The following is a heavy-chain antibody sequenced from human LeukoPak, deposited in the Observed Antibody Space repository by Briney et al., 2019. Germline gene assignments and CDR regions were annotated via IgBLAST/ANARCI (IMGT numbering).Heavy chain of an antibody. V-gene: IGHV3-23*01. CDR2: ISDSGDNT. CDR3: AKMKGHPLQKYYMDV. D-gene: IGHD2/OR15-2a*01. CDR1: GFTFSGFA. Sequence: GGSLRLSCAASGFTFSGFAMSWVRRTPGKGLEWVSGISDSGDNTLYAASVKGRFTISRDNSKNTLYLVMNSLRAEDTAIYYCAKMKGHPLQKYYMDVWGQGTTVTVSS. J-gene: IGHJ6*01.